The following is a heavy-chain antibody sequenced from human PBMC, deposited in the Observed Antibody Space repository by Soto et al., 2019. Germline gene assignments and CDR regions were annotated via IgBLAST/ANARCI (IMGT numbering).Heavy chain of an antibody. V-gene: IGHV3-23*01. J-gene: IGHJ4*02. Sequence: PGGSLRLSCPASGFTFSNYAVTWVRQPPWKGLEWVSTISGSGGSTYYADSVKGRFTISRDNSKNTLYLQMNSLRAEDTAVYYCAKDQGSSWYEIDYWGQGTLVTVSS. CDR3: AKDQGSSWYEIDY. CDR2: ISGSGGST. CDR1: GFTFSNYA. D-gene: IGHD6-13*01.